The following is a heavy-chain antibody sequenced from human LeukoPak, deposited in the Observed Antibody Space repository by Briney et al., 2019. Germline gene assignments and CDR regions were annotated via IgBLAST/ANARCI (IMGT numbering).Heavy chain of an antibody. D-gene: IGHD3-22*01. J-gene: IGHJ6*02. CDR1: GYTFTSYD. Sequence: ASVKVSCKASGYTFTSYDINWVRQATGQGLEWMGWMNPNSGNTGYAQKFQGRVTMTTDTSTSTAYMELRSLRSDDTAVYYCASNRHYYDPMDVWGQGTTVTVSS. V-gene: IGHV1-8*01. CDR3: ASNRHYYDPMDV. CDR2: MNPNSGNT.